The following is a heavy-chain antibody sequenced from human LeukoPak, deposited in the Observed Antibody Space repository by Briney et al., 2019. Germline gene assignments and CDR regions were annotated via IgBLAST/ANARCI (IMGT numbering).Heavy chain of an antibody. CDR1: GFTFDDYA. Sequence: PGGSLRLSRAASGFTFDDYAMHWVRHAPGKGLEWVSGISWNSGSIGYADSVKGRFTISRDNAKNSLYLQMNSLRAEDMALYYCARAYSSSSYFDYLGQGTLVTVSS. CDR3: ARAYSSSSYFDY. J-gene: IGHJ4*02. V-gene: IGHV3-9*03. D-gene: IGHD6-6*01. CDR2: ISWNSGSI.